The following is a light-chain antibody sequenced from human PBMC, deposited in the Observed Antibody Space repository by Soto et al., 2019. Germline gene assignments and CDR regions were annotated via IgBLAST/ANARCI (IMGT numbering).Light chain of an antibody. V-gene: IGLV2-8*01. CDR1: SSDVGRYNF. CDR2: DVT. CDR3: ASFAGSITL. J-gene: IGLJ2*01. Sequence: QSALTQPPSASGSPGQSVTISCTGTSSDVGRYNFVSWYQQHPGKAPKLIIYDVTKRPSGVPDRFSGSKSANTASLTVSGLQADDEAHYYCASFAGSITLYGGGTKLTVL.